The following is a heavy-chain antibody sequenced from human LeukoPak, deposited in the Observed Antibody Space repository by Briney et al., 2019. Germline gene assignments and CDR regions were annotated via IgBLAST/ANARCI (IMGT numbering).Heavy chain of an antibody. J-gene: IGHJ4*02. CDR1: GYTFSTYA. V-gene: IGHV1-3*01. Sequence: ASVKVSCKTSGYTFSTYAIQWVRQAPGQRLEWMGWINGGDGNKKFSQKFQGRVTITRDTSASSSYMELSSLRSEDTAVYYCARSYIVVVPAVYFDYWGQGTLVTVSS. D-gene: IGHD2-2*01. CDR2: INGGDGNK. CDR3: ARSYIVVVPAVYFDY.